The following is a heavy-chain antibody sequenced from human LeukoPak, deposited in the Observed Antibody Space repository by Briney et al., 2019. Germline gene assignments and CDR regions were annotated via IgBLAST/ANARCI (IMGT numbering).Heavy chain of an antibody. D-gene: IGHD6-19*01. CDR3: AKATNWYSSGWHPPLGYYMDV. CDR2: ISWDGGST. V-gene: IGHV3-43*01. Sequence: PGGSLRLSCAASGFTFSSYAMHWVRQAPGKGLEWVSLISWDGGSTYYADSVKGRFTISRDNSKNSLYLQMNSLRTEDTALYYCAKATNWYSSGWHPPLGYYMDVWGKGTTVTISS. J-gene: IGHJ6*03. CDR1: GFTFSSYA.